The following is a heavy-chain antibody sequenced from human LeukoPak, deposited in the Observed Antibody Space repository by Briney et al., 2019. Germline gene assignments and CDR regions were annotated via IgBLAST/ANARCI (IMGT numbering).Heavy chain of an antibody. D-gene: IGHD3-3*01. CDR3: AKVDLWSGYYTGIEY. J-gene: IGHJ4*02. CDR1: GFTFSSYG. Sequence: GGSLRLSCAASGFTFSSYGMHWVRQAPGKGLEWVAFIRYDGSNKYYADSVKGRFTISRDNSKNTLYLQMNSLRAEETAVYYCAKVDLWSGYYTGIEYWGQGTLVTVSS. CDR2: IRYDGSNK. V-gene: IGHV3-30*02.